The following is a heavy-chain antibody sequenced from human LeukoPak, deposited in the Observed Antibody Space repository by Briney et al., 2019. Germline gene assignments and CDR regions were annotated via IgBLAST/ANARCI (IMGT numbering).Heavy chain of an antibody. D-gene: IGHD2-15*01. Sequence: ASVKVSCKASGYTFTSYGISWVRQAPGQGLEWMGWISAYNGNTNYAQKLQGRVTMTTDTSTSTAYMELRSLRSEDTAVYYCARAGYCSGGSCYSGSAFDIWGQGTMVTVSS. CDR3: ARAGYCSGGSCYSGSAFDI. V-gene: IGHV1-18*01. CDR2: ISAYNGNT. CDR1: GYTFTSYG. J-gene: IGHJ3*02.